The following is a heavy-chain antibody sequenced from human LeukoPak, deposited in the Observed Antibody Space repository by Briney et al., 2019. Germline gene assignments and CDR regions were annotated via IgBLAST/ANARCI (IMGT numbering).Heavy chain of an antibody. Sequence: GSSVKVSCKASGGTFSSYAISWVRQAPGQGLEWMGWINPNSGGTNYAQKFQGWVTMTRDTSISTAYMELSSLRSEDAAVYYCARVDCSSTSCHGDYYYYMDVWGKGTTVTVSS. J-gene: IGHJ6*03. V-gene: IGHV1-2*04. CDR3: ARVDCSSTSCHGDYYYYMDV. CDR2: INPNSGGT. CDR1: GGTFSSYA. D-gene: IGHD2-2*01.